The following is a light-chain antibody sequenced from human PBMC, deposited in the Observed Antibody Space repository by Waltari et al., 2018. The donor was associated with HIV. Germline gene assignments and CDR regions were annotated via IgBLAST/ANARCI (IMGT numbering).Light chain of an antibody. CDR3: QSYDSSLSGVV. Sequence: QSLLTQPPSVSGAPGQEVTISCTGSSSNIGAGYHVHWYQQVPGTAPKLLISGNINRPSGVPDRFAGSQSGTSASLAITGLQAEDEADYYCQSYDSSLSGVVFGGGTKLTVL. J-gene: IGLJ2*01. CDR1: SSNIGAGYH. CDR2: GNI. V-gene: IGLV1-40*01.